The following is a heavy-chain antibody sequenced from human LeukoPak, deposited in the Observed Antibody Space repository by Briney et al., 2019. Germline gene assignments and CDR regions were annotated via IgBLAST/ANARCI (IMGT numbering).Heavy chain of an antibody. D-gene: IGHD6-13*01. Sequence: PGGSLRLSCAASGFTFSGYSMNWVRQAPGKGLEWVSYIGPSSNAIHYPDSVKGRFTISRDNAKNSLHLQMNSLRDEDTAVYYCARAAYASSPDYWGQGTLVTVSS. V-gene: IGHV3-48*02. CDR2: IGPSSNAI. CDR3: ARAAYASSPDY. CDR1: GFTFSGYS. J-gene: IGHJ4*02.